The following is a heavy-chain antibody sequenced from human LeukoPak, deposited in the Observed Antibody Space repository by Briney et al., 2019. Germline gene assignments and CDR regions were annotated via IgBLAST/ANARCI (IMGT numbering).Heavy chain of an antibody. CDR3: ARDMVRGVIEVY. CDR2: FNPNNGGT. V-gene: IGHV1-2*02. J-gene: IGHJ4*02. Sequence: ASAKVSCKASGYTFTGYYMHWVRQAPGQGLEWMGWFNPNNGGTNYAQKFQGRVTMTRDTSISTAYLELSSLRSDDTAVYYCARDMVRGVIEVYWGQGTLVTVSS. D-gene: IGHD3-10*01. CDR1: GYTFTGYY.